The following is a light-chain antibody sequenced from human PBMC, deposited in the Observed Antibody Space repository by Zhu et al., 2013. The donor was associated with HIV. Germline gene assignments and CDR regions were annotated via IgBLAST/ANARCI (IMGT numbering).Light chain of an antibody. CDR2: GAS. CDR3: QQYGTSYTWT. Sequence: EIVLTQSPGTLSLSPGERATLSCTASQSVSSSYLTWYQQRPGQAPRLLIFGASSRASGIPDRFSGSGSGTDFTLTISRLEPEDSAVYYCQQYGTSYTWTFGQGTKVEIK. J-gene: IGKJ1*01. CDR1: QSVSSSY. V-gene: IGKV3-20*01.